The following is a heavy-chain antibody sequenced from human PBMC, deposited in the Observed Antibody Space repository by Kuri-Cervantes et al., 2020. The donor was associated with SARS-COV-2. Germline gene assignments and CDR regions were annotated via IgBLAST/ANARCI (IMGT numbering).Heavy chain of an antibody. Sequence: SETLSLTCTVSGGSISSYYWSWIRQPPGKGLEWIGYIYYSGSTNYNPSLKSRVTISVDTSKNQFSLKLSSVTAADTALYYCARGRPNFDYWGQGTLVTVSS. V-gene: IGHV4-59*08. CDR2: IYYSGST. J-gene: IGHJ4*02. D-gene: IGHD1-1*01. CDR3: ARGRPNFDY. CDR1: GGSISSYY.